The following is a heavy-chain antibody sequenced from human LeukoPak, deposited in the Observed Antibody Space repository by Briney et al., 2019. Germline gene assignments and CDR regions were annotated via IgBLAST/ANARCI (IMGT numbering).Heavy chain of an antibody. CDR1: GLTFTFSTSG. CDR3: AKGANSAYDRYFDY. Sequence: GGSLRLSCAASGLTFTFSTSGIHWVRQAPGKGLECVSTISGGGSTYYADSVKGRFTISRDNSKNTLYLQMNNLRAEDTAVYYCAKGANSAYDRYFDYWGQGTLVTVSS. D-gene: IGHD5-12*01. V-gene: IGHV3-23*01. J-gene: IGHJ4*02. CDR2: ISGGGST.